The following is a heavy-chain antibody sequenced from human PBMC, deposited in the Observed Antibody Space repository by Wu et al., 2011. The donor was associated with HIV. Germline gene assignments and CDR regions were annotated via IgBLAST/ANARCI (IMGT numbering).Heavy chain of an antibody. Sequence: QVRLVQSGAEVKKPGSSVKVSCKASGGTFSSYAISWVRQAPGQGLEWMGGIIPIFGTAKYAQKFRGRVTITTDESTNTAYMALSSLRSEDTAVYYCARGMGTTARPYYFDYSGQGTLVTVSS. V-gene: IGHV1-69*05. CDR1: GGTFSSYA. CDR2: IIPIFGTA. D-gene: IGHD1-14*01. J-gene: IGHJ4*02. CDR3: ARGMGTTARPYYFDY.